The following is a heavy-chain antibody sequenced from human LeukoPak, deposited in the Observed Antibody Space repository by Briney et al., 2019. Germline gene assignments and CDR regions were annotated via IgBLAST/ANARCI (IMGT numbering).Heavy chain of an antibody. V-gene: IGHV3-30*18. CDR2: IPYDGSNK. CDR3: AKAEPGPDY. CDR1: GFTFSSYG. J-gene: IGHJ4*02. Sequence: GGSLRLSCAASGFTFSSYGMHWVRQAPGKGLEWVAVIPYDGSNKYYADSVKGRFTISRDNSKNTLYLQMNSLRAEDTAVYYCAKAEPGPDYWGQGTLVTVSS. D-gene: IGHD1-1*01.